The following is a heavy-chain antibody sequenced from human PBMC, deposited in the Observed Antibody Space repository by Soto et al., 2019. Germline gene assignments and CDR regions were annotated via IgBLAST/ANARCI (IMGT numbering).Heavy chain of an antibody. D-gene: IGHD6-13*01. CDR2: ISHNGASK. CDR1: GFIFSDYA. J-gene: IGHJ5*02. V-gene: IGHV3-30-3*01. CDR3: ARGADSSSWYGGWIDP. Sequence: QVHLVESGGGVVQPGRSLRLSCAASGFIFSDYAIHWVRQAPGKGLECVAVISHNGASKHHADSVKGRFTISRDNSINTFYLQTNSLRLEDTATYSCARGADSSSWYGGWIDPWGQGILVTVSS.